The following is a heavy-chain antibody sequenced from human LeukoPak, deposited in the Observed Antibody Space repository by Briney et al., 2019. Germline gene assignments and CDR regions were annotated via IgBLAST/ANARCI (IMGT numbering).Heavy chain of an antibody. CDR1: GGTFSSYA. CDR3: ELYGSGSYYSPSRDY. D-gene: IGHD3-10*01. J-gene: IGHJ4*02. V-gene: IGHV1-69*05. Sequence: SVKVSCKASGGTFSSYAISWVRQAPGQGLEWMGGIIPIFGTANYAQKFQGRVTITTDESTSTAYTELSSLRSEDTAVYYCELYGSGSYYSPSRDYWGQGTLVTVSS. CDR2: IIPIFGTA.